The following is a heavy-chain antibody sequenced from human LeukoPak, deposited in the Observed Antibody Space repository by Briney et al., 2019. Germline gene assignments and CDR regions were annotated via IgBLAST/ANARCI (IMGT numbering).Heavy chain of an antibody. CDR2: ISAYKGNT. CDR1: GYPFASYG. CDR3: ARDQGYDSSESFDY. J-gene: IGHJ4*02. V-gene: IGHV1-18*01. D-gene: IGHD3-22*01. Sequence: GASVKVSCKASGYPFASYGISWVRQAPGQGLEWVGWISAYKGNTNYAQKFQGRVTMTTDTSTSTAYMEPRSLRSDDTAVYYCARDQGYDSSESFDYWGQGTLVTVSS.